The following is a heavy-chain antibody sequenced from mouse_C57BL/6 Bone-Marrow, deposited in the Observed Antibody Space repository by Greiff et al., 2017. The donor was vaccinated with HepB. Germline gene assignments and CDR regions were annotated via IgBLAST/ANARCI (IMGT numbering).Heavy chain of an antibody. V-gene: IGHV1-52*01. CDR2: IDPSDSET. J-gene: IGHJ4*01. CDR3: ARSRTTGSSMDY. D-gene: IGHD1-1*01. CDR1: GYTFTSYW. Sequence: VQLQQPGAELVRPGSSVKLSCKASGYTFTSYWMHWVEQRPIQGLEWIGNIDPSDSETHYNQKFKDKATLTVDKSSSTAYMQLSSLTSEDSAVYYCARSRTTGSSMDYWGQGTSVTVSS.